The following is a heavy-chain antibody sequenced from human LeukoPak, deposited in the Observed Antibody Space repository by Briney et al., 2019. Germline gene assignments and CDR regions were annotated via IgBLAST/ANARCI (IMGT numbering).Heavy chain of an antibody. Sequence: GGSLRLSCVVSGFTFSSYEMNWVRQAPGKGLEWVSYISGSGDTIYDADSVKGRFTISRDNAKNSLYLQMNSLRAEDTAVYYCARERELRYYMDVWGKGTTVTISS. CDR1: GFTFSSYE. CDR3: ARERELRYYMDV. V-gene: IGHV3-48*03. D-gene: IGHD1-7*01. J-gene: IGHJ6*03. CDR2: ISGSGDTI.